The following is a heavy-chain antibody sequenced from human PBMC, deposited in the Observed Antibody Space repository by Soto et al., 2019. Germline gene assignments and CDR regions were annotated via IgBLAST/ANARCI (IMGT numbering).Heavy chain of an antibody. CDR2: IYYSGSI. CDR3: ARDRARYCSGGSCYRGYFDY. J-gene: IGHJ4*02. V-gene: IGHV4-31*03. CDR1: GGSISSGGYY. Sequence: SETLSLTCTVSGGSISSGGYYWSWIRQHPGKGLEWIGYIYYSGSIYYNPSLKSRVTISVDTSKNQFSLKLSSVTAADTAVYYCARDRARYCSGGSCYRGYFDYWGQGTLVTVSS. D-gene: IGHD2-15*01.